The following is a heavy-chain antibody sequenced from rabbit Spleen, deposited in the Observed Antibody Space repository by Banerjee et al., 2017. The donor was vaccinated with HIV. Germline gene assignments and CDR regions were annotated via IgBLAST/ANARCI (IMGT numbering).Heavy chain of an antibody. CDR3: ARDLVGVIGWNFYL. CDR2: IYAGYSGST. Sequence: QSLVESGGGLVKPGASLTLTCTASGFSFSSGYYMYWVRQAPGKGLESIACIYAGYSGSTYYASWAKGRFTISKTSSTTVTLQMTSLTAADRATYFCARDLVGVIGWNFYLWGQGTLVTVS. D-gene: IGHD1-1*01. V-gene: IGHV1S40*01. CDR1: GFSFSSGYY. J-gene: IGHJ4*01.